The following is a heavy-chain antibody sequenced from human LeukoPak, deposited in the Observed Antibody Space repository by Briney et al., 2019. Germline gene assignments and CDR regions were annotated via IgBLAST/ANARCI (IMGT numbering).Heavy chain of an antibody. D-gene: IGHD4-17*01. Sequence: QPGGSLRLSCAASGFTFSSFSMNWVRQAPGKGLEWISYITSSSSSTYYADSVKGRFTISRDNAKNSLYLQMNSLRAEDTAVYYCARVIGSYGDSTYWGQGTLVTVSS. CDR2: ITSSSSST. CDR1: GFTFSSFS. J-gene: IGHJ4*02. CDR3: ARVIGSYGDSTY. V-gene: IGHV3-48*04.